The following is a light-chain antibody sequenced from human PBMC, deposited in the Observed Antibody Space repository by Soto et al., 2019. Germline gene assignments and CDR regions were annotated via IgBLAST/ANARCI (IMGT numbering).Light chain of an antibody. J-gene: IGLJ2*01. Sequence: QSVLTQPASVSGSPGQSITISCTGTSSDIGSYNYVSWYQQHPGKAPKLMIFEVSNRPSGISNRFSGSKSGNTASLTISGLQAEDEADYYCSAYTITRTRVFGGGTKVTVL. CDR3: SAYTITRTRV. CDR1: SSDIGSYNY. CDR2: EVS. V-gene: IGLV2-14*01.